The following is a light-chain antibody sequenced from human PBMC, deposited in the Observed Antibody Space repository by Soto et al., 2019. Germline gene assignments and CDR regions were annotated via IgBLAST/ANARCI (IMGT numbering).Light chain of an antibody. CDR1: SSDVGSYNL. Sequence: QSALTQPASVSGSPGQSITISCTGTSSDVGSYNLVSWCQQHPGKAPKVMIYEVTKRPSGVSNRFSGSKSGNTASLTISGLQAEDEADYYCCSYASSSTFVFGGGTKLTVL. J-gene: IGLJ3*02. V-gene: IGLV2-23*02. CDR3: CSYASSSTFV. CDR2: EVT.